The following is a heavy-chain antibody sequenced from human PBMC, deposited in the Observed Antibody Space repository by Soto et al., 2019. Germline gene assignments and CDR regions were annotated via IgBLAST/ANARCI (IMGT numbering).Heavy chain of an antibody. CDR1: GFTFSSYW. Sequence: GGSLRLSCAASGFTFSSYWMSWVRQAPGKGLEWVANIKEDGSDMYYVDSVKGRFTISRDNAKNSLYLQMNSLRAEDTAVYYCATEVWVYYDFWSGYSDYWGQGTQVTVSS. D-gene: IGHD3-3*01. J-gene: IGHJ4*02. V-gene: IGHV3-7*01. CDR2: IKEDGSDM. CDR3: ATEVWVYYDFWSGYSDY.